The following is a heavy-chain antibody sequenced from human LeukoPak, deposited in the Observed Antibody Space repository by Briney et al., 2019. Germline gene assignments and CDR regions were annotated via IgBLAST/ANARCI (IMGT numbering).Heavy chain of an antibody. CDR3: ARGTNILTGYYYYMDV. Sequence: SETLSLTCAVYGGSFSGSYWSWIPDPPGRGLEWMGEINHSGRTNYNPSLKSRVTISVDTSKNQFSLKLSSVTAADTAVYYCARGTNILTGYYYYMDVWGKGTTVTVSS. D-gene: IGHD3-9*01. CDR1: GGSFSGSY. V-gene: IGHV4-34*01. J-gene: IGHJ6*03. CDR2: INHSGRT.